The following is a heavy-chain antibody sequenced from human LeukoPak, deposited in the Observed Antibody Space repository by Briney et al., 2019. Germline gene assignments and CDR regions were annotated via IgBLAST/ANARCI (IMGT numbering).Heavy chain of an antibody. CDR2: SYNSGST. CDR1: GGYISTYY. D-gene: IGHD6-19*01. J-gene: IGHJ4*02. V-gene: IGHV4-59*01. CDR3: ASVGSGSFDS. Sequence: SGTLSLTSTVSGGYISTYYWIWIPEPPGKGLEWIGYSYNSGSTYCNPSLKTRVTISVDTSKNQFSLKLTSVTAADTAVYYCASVGSGSFDSWGQGTLVTVSS.